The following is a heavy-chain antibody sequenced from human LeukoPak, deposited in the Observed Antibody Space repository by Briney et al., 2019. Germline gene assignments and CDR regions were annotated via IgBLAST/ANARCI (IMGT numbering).Heavy chain of an antibody. V-gene: IGHV3-73*01. CDR2: IRSRANNYAT. D-gene: IGHD6-19*01. CDR1: GFTFSSYA. Sequence: GGSLRLSCAASGFTFSSYAMSWVRQASGKGLEWVGRIRSRANNYATAYAASVEGRFTISRGDSKNSAYLQMNSLKTEDTAVYHCAAEMEQWPEGYALDIWGQGTMITVSS. J-gene: IGHJ3*02. CDR3: AAEMEQWPEGYALDI.